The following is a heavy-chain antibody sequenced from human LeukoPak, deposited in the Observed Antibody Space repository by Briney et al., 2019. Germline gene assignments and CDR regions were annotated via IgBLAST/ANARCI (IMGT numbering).Heavy chain of an antibody. J-gene: IGHJ6*04. CDR2: IYYSGST. Sequence: SETLSHTPTVPGGSVSSGSYYCSWIRQPPGKGLEWIGYIYYSGSTNYNPSLKSRVTISVDTSKNQFSRKLSSVTAADTAVYYCARNRSGDYYYGMDVWGKGTTATVSS. D-gene: IGHD1-14*01. V-gene: IGHV4-61*01. CDR3: ARNRSGDYYYGMDV. CDR1: GGSVSSGSYY.